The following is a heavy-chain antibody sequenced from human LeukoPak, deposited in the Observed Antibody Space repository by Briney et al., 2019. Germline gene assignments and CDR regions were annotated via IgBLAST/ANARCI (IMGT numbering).Heavy chain of an antibody. Sequence: GASVKVSCKASGYTFTSNYIHWVRQAPGQGLEWMGMIYPRDGSTSYAQKFQGRVTITADESTSTAYMELSSLRSEDTAVYYCARELSYCSGGSCYFDYWGQGTLVTVSS. V-gene: IGHV1-46*01. D-gene: IGHD2-15*01. CDR2: IYPRDGST. CDR3: ARELSYCSGGSCYFDY. CDR1: GYTFTSNY. J-gene: IGHJ4*02.